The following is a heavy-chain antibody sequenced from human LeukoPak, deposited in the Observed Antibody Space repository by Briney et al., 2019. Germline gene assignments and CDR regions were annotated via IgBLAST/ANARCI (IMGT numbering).Heavy chain of an antibody. Sequence: GASVKVSCKASGYTFTGPYINWVRQAPGQGLEWMGRINPNSGDTNVAQKFQGRVTLTRDTSISTSYMELSSLRSDDTAVYFCAKVREVGTNIEVVVVDISGAFDMWGQGTKVTVSS. V-gene: IGHV1-2*06. J-gene: IGHJ3*02. CDR1: GYTFTGPY. CDR3: AKVREVGTNIEVVVVDISGAFDM. CDR2: INPNSGDT. D-gene: IGHD2-15*01.